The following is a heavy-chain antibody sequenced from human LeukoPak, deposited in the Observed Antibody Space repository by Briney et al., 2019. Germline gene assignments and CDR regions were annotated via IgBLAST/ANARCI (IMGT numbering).Heavy chain of an antibody. CDR1: GFTFSSYA. Sequence: GGSLRLSCAASGFTFSSYAMNWVRQAPGKGLEWVSSISGSAGSTYYADSVKGRFTISRDNSKNTLYLQMNSLRAEDTAVYYCAKGPAITMIAYFQHWGQGTLVTVSS. CDR2: ISGSAGST. D-gene: IGHD3-22*01. J-gene: IGHJ1*01. V-gene: IGHV3-23*01. CDR3: AKGPAITMIAYFQH.